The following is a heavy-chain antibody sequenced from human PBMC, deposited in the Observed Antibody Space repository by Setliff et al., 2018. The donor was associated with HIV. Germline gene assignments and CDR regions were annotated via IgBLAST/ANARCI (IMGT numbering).Heavy chain of an antibody. D-gene: IGHD2-21*02. CDR3: ARHDCGGNCDINWFDP. V-gene: IGHV4-38-2*01. J-gene: IGHJ5*02. CDR2: IHHAGST. Sequence: PSETLSLTCAVSGYSISSNFLWGRVRQLPGQGLEWIGSIHHAGSTYYNPSLKSRVRISLDTSKNQFSLKLSSVTAADTAVYYCARHDCGGNCDINWFDPWGQGALVTVSS. CDR1: GYSISSNFL.